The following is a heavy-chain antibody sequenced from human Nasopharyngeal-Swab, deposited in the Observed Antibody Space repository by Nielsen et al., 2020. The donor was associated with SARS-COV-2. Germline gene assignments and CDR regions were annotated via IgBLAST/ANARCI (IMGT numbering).Heavy chain of an antibody. Sequence: GESLKISCAASGFTFSSYAMHWVRQAPGKGLEWVAVISYDGSNKYYADSVKGRFTISRDNSKNTLYLQMNSLRVEDTGVYYCARDFYGSGSSSFDYWGQGTLVTVSS. J-gene: IGHJ4*02. CDR3: ARDFYGSGSSSFDY. CDR2: ISYDGSNK. CDR1: GFTFSSYA. D-gene: IGHD3-10*01. V-gene: IGHV3-30-3*01.